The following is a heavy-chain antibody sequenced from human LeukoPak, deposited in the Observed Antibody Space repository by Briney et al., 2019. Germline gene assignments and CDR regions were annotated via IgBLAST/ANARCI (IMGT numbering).Heavy chain of an antibody. Sequence: GGSLRLSCATSGFTFRNYGTHWVRQAPGKGLEWVAFIWYDASNKYYADSVRGRFTISRDSSKKTLYLQMNSLRAEDTAVYYCATDRATSYLDYWGQGTLVTVSS. J-gene: IGHJ4*02. CDR2: IWYDASNK. CDR3: ATDRATSYLDY. CDR1: GFTFRNYG. V-gene: IGHV3-30*02.